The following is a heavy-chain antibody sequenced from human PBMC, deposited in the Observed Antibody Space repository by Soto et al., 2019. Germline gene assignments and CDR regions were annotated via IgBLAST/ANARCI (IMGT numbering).Heavy chain of an antibody. D-gene: IGHD6-19*01. CDR2: TYYRSKWYN. V-gene: IGHV6-1*01. CDR3: ARDFRSGGQWLKYYYYMDV. Sequence: PSQTLSLTCVISGDSVSSNSAAWNWIRQSPSRGLEWLGRTYYRSKWYNDYAVSVKSRITINPDTSKNQFSLQLNSVTPEDTAVYFCARDFRSGGQWLKYYYYMDVWGKGTTGTVSS. J-gene: IGHJ6*03. CDR1: GDSVSSNSAA.